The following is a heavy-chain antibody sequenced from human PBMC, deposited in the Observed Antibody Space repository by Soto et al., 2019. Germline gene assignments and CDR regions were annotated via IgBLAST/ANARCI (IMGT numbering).Heavy chain of an antibody. D-gene: IGHD3-22*01. CDR2: IRSKAYGGTT. V-gene: IGHV3-49*03. CDR3: TRESGYYYDSSGSPDPFDY. Sequence: PGGSLRLSCTASGFTSGDYAMSWFRQAPGKGLEWVGFIRSKAYGGTTEYAASVKGRFTISRDDSKSIAYLQMNSLKTEDTAVYYCTRESGYYYDSSGSPDPFDYWGQGTLVTVSS. J-gene: IGHJ4*02. CDR1: GFTSGDYA.